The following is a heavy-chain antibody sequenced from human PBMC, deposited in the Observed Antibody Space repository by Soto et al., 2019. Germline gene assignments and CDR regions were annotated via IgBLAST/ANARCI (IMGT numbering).Heavy chain of an antibody. CDR2: ISAYNGHT. J-gene: IGHJ4*02. V-gene: IGHV1-18*01. CDR1: GSTFTSYG. CDR3: ARDIYGDPGY. D-gene: IGHD4-17*01. Sequence: QVQLVQSGAGVKRPGASVKVSCRAPGSTFTSYGISWGRQAPGQGLEWMGWISAYNGHTNYAQKLQGRVTMTTDTSTSTAYMELRSLRSGDTAVYYCARDIYGDPGYWGQGTLVTVSS.